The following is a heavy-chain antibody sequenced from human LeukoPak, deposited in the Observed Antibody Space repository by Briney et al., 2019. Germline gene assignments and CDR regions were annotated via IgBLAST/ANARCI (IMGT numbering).Heavy chain of an antibody. Sequence: PSETLSLTCTVSGGSISSYYWSWIRQPPGKGLEWIGYTYYSGSTNYNPSLKSRVTISEDTSKNQFSLKLSSVTAADTAVYYCARGYCSSTSCYMFDPWGQGTLVTVSS. CDR3: ARGYCSSTSCYMFDP. D-gene: IGHD2-2*02. V-gene: IGHV4-59*01. CDR1: GGSISSYY. CDR2: TYYSGST. J-gene: IGHJ5*02.